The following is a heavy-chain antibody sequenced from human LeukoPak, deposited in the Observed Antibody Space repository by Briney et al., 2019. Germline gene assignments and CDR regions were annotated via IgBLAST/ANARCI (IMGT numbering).Heavy chain of an antibody. CDR3: ARASDYYYYGMDV. Sequence: GGSLRLCCAASGFTVSSNYMSWVRQAPGKGLEWVSVIYSGGSTYYADSVKGRSTISRDNSKNTLYLQMNSLRAEDTAVYYCARASDYYYYGMDVWGKGTTVTVSS. CDR2: IYSGGST. CDR1: GFTVSSNY. J-gene: IGHJ6*04. V-gene: IGHV3-53*01.